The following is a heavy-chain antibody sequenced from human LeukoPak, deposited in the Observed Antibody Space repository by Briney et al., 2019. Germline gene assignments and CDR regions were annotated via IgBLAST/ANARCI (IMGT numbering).Heavy chain of an antibody. V-gene: IGHV4-4*07. Sequence: TSETLSLTCTVSGASISTYYWSWIRQPAGKGLEWVGRIHTSGNKNYNPSLKSRVTMSLDTSKNQFSLKLSSVTAADTAVYYCARDHIAGGYFDYWGQGTLVTVSS. CDR1: GASISTYY. J-gene: IGHJ4*02. CDR3: ARDHIAGGYFDY. D-gene: IGHD6-13*01. CDR2: IHTSGNK.